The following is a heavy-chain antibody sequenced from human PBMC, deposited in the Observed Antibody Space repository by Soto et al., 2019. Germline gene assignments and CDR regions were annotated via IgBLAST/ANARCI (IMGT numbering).Heavy chain of an antibody. V-gene: IGHV3-23*01. D-gene: IGHD6-19*01. Sequence: EVQLLESGGGLVQPGGSLRLSCAASGFTFSSYAMSWVRQAPGKGLEWVSAISGSGGSTYYADSVKGRFTISRDNSKNTLYLQMNSLRAEDTAVYYCAKDGSGWYFPNKGYFDYWGQGTLVTVSS. CDR3: AKDGSGWYFPNKGYFDY. CDR1: GFTFSSYA. CDR2: ISGSGGST. J-gene: IGHJ4*02.